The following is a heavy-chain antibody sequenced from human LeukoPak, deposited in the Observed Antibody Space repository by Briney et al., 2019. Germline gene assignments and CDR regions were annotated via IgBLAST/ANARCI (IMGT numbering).Heavy chain of an antibody. CDR2: IYSGGST. J-gene: IGHJ5*02. V-gene: IGHV3-53*01. CDR3: ARAKWELLWFDP. CDR1: GFTVSSNY. Sequence: GGSLRLSCAASGFTVSSNYMSWVRQAPGKGLEWVSVIYSGGSTYYADSVKGRFTISRDNSKNTLYLQMNSLRAVDTAVYYCARAKWELLWFDPWGQGALVTVSS. D-gene: IGHD1-26*01.